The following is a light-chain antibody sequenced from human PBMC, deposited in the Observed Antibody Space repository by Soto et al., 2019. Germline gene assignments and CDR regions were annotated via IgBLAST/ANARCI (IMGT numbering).Light chain of an antibody. CDR3: QQRSNWPLT. CDR1: QFVSNN. J-gene: IGKJ4*01. CDR2: DAS. Sequence: EILMTQSPATLSVSPGERATLSCRASQFVSNNLAWYQQKPGQAPRLLIYDASNRATGIPARFSGSGSGTDFTLTISSLEPEDFAVYYCQQRSNWPLTFGGGTKVEIK. V-gene: IGKV3-11*01.